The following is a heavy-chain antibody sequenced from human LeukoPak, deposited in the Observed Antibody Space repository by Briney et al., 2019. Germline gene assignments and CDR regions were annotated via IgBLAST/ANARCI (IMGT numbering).Heavy chain of an antibody. CDR1: GFTFSSYA. Sequence: GSLRLSCAASGFTFSSYAMHWVRQAPGKGLEWVAVISYDGSNKYYADSVKGRFTISRDNSKNTLYLQMNSLRAEDTAVYYCASSQGGIAVAVIDYWGQGTLVTVSS. CDR2: ISYDGSNK. CDR3: ASSQGGIAVAVIDY. V-gene: IGHV3-30-3*01. D-gene: IGHD6-19*01. J-gene: IGHJ4*02.